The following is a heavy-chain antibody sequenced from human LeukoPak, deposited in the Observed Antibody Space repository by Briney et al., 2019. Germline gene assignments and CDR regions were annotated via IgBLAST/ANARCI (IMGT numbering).Heavy chain of an antibody. CDR1: GFTFSSYS. J-gene: IGHJ4*02. CDR3: ARDNPATRYSGYDSLGY. D-gene: IGHD5-12*01. CDR2: ISSSSSYI. V-gene: IGHV3-21*01. Sequence: KAGGSLRLSCAASGFTFSSYSMDWVRQAPGKGLEWVSSISSSSSYIYYADSVKGRFTISRDNAKNSLYLQMNSLRAEDTAVYYCARDNPATRYSGYDSLGYWGQGTLVTVSS.